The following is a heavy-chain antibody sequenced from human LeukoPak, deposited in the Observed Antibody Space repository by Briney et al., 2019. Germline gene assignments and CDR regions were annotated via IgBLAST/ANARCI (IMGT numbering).Heavy chain of an antibody. CDR1: GFTFSSYG. CDR2: ISSSGSTI. Sequence: GSLRLSCAASGFTFSSYGMHWVRQAPGKGLEWVSYISSSGSTIYYADSVKGRFTISRDNAKNSLYLQMNSLRAEDTAVYYCARDSSLVFDYWGQGTLVTVSS. V-gene: IGHV3-48*04. J-gene: IGHJ4*02. CDR3: ARDSSLVFDY. D-gene: IGHD2-8*02.